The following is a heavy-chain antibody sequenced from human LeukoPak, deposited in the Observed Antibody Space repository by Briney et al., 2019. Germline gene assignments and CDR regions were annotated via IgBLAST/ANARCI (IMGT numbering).Heavy chain of an antibody. D-gene: IGHD5-18*01. Sequence: PSETLSLTCTVSGDSISRGNDYWSWIRQPPGKGLEWIGYIYYTGKTYYNTPLKRRLIISVDTSQNQFSLKLKSVTAADTAVYYCARVYTTMVPDVWGQGTTVTVSS. CDR3: ARVYTTMVPDV. CDR1: GDSISRGNDY. J-gene: IGHJ6*02. CDR2: IYYTGKT. V-gene: IGHV4-30-4*01.